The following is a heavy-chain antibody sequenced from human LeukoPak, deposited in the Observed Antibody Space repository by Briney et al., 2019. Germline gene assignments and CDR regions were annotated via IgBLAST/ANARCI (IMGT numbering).Heavy chain of an antibody. D-gene: IGHD4-11*01. Sequence: GESLKISCKGSGYRFTNSWIGWVRQMPGKGLEWMGIIYPGDSDTRYSPSFQGQVTISDDKSISTAYLQWSSLKASDTAMYYCARVYSNNFDYWGQGTLVTVSS. CDR3: ARVYSNNFDY. V-gene: IGHV5-51*01. CDR1: GYRFTNSW. J-gene: IGHJ4*02. CDR2: IYPGDSDT.